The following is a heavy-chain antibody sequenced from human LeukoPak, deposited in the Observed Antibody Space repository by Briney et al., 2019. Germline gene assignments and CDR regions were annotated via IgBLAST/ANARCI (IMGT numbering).Heavy chain of an antibody. CDR2: INPNSGGT. Sequence: ASVKVSCKASGYTFTGYYMHWVRQAPGQGLEWMGWINPNSGGTNYAQKFQGRVTMTRDTSISTAYMELSRLRSDDTAVYYCAREVLGDDILTGHNWFDPWGQGTLVTVSS. CDR3: AREVLGDDILTGHNWFDP. CDR1: GYTFTGYY. J-gene: IGHJ5*02. V-gene: IGHV1-2*02. D-gene: IGHD3-9*01.